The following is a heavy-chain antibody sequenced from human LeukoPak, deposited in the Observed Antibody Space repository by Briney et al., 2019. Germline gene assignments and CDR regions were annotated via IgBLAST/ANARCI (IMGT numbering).Heavy chain of an antibody. CDR3: SGSGSYYPYFDY. V-gene: IGHV4-59*01. J-gene: IGHJ4*02. D-gene: IGHD3-10*01. Sequence: PSETLSLTCTVSGGSISSYYWSWIRQPPGKGQEWIGYIYYSGSTNYNPSLKSRVTISVDTSKNQFSLKLSSVTAADTAVYYCSGSGSYYPYFDYWGQGTLVTVSS. CDR2: IYYSGST. CDR1: GGSISSYY.